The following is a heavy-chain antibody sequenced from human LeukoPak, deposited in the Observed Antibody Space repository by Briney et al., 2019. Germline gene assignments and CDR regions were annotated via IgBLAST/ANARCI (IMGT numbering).Heavy chain of an antibody. V-gene: IGHV3-23*01. D-gene: IGHD3-22*01. J-gene: IGHJ4*02. Sequence: HPGGSLRLSCAASGFTFSSYAVSWVRQAPGKGLEWVSAISGSGGSTYYADSVKGRFTISRDNSKNTLYLQMNSLRAEDTAVYYCAQNGRYYYDSSGPLDYWGQGTLVTVSS. CDR1: GFTFSSYA. CDR3: AQNGRYYYDSSGPLDY. CDR2: ISGSGGST.